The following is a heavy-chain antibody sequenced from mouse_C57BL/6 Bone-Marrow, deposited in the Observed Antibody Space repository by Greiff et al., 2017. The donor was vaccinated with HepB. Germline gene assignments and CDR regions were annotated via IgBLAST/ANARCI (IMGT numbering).Heavy chain of an antibody. CDR2: IDPETGGT. J-gene: IGHJ4*01. V-gene: IGHV1-15*01. CDR3: TTTTVVAPYYYAMDY. D-gene: IGHD1-1*01. CDR1: GYTFTDYE. Sequence: QVQLQQSGAELVRPGASVTLSCKASGYTFTDYEMHWVKQTPVHGLEWIGAIDPETGGTAYNQKFKGKAILTADKSSSTAYMELRSLTSEDSAVYYCTTTTVVAPYYYAMDYWGQGTSVTVSS.